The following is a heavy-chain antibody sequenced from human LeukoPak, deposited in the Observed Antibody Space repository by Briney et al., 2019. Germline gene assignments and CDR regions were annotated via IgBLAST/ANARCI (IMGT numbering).Heavy chain of an antibody. Sequence: PSETLSLTCTVSRGSISGYSWSWIRQSPGGGLEWIGYIYYSGDTAYNPSLRSRVTMSLDTSKNQFSLQLRSMTTADTAVYYCVRGPYGASISKWFDPWGQGTLVTVSS. CDR2: IYYSGDT. CDR1: RGSISGYS. V-gene: IGHV4-59*01. D-gene: IGHD4/OR15-4a*01. CDR3: VRGPYGASISKWFDP. J-gene: IGHJ5*02.